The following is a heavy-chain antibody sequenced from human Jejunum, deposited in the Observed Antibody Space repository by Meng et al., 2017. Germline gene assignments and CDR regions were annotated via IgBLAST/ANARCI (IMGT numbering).Heavy chain of an antibody. CDR2: MSNDGNNI. CDR1: GFTFTSFA. Sequence: QVQLVESGGGVVHPGRSLRLSCKASGFTFTSFALHWVRQAPGKGLEWVALMSNDGNNIKYAESGKGRFTISRDNSKNTLYLQMNSLRAEDTAVYYCARGDGPGSYLIDYWGQGTLVTVSS. D-gene: IGHD3-10*01. V-gene: IGHV3-30-3*01. J-gene: IGHJ4*02. CDR3: ARGDGPGSYLIDY.